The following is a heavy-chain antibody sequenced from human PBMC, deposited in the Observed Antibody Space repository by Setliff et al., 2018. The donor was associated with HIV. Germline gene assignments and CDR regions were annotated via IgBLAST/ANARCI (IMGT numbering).Heavy chain of an antibody. J-gene: IGHJ4*02. CDR1: GASISSNNW. V-gene: IGHV4-4*02. D-gene: IGHD2-2*01. CDR2: IHYSGST. CDR3: AREVPARQHFDF. Sequence: ETLSLTCAVSGASISSNNWWTWVRQPPGRGLEWIGEIHYSGSTNYNPSLKSRVTISVDKSRSQFSLKVNSVTAADTAVYYCAREVPARQHFDFWGQGTLVTVSS.